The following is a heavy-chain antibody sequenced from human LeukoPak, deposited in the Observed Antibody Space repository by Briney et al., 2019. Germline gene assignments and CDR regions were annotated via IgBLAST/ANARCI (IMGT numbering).Heavy chain of an antibody. CDR1: GYSFTSYW. CDR2: IYPGDSDT. J-gene: IGHJ6*02. Sequence: GESLKISCKGSGYSFTSYWIGWVHQMPGKGLEWMGIIYPGDSDTRYSPSFQGQVTISADKSISTAYLQWSSLKASDTAMYYCARHVGDYYYYYGMDVWGQGTTVTVSS. V-gene: IGHV5-51*07. CDR3: ARHVGDYYYYYGMDV. D-gene: IGHD4-17*01.